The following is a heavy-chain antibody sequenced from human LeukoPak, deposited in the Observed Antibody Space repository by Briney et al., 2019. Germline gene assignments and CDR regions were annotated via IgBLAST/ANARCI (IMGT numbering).Heavy chain of an antibody. CDR2: IYYSGST. V-gene: IGHV4-59*12. J-gene: IGHJ6*02. D-gene: IGHD5/OR15-5a*01. CDR1: GGSISSYY. CDR3: ARKVSAGYGMDV. Sequence: PSETLSLTCTVSGGSISSYYWSWIRQPPGKGLEWIGYIYYSGSTNYNPSLKSRVTISVDKSKNQFSLKLSSVTAADTAVYYCARKVSAGYGMDVWGQGTTVTVSS.